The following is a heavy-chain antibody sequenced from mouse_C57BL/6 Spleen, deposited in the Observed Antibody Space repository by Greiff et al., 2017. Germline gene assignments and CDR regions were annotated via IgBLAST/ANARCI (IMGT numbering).Heavy chain of an antibody. CDR1: GYAFSSYW. CDR2: IYPGDGDT. V-gene: IGHV1-80*01. Sequence: VKLQESGAELVKPGASVTLSCKASGYAFSSYWMNWVKQRPGKGLEWIGQIYPGDGDTNYNGKFKGKATLTADKSSSTAYMQLSSLTSEDSAVYFCARFITTVVKYFDVWGTGTTVTVSS. D-gene: IGHD1-1*01. CDR3: ARFITTVVKYFDV. J-gene: IGHJ1*03.